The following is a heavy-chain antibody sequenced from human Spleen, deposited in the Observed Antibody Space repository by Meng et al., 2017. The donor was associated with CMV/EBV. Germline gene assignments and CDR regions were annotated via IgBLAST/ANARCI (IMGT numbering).Heavy chain of an antibody. V-gene: IGHV3-21*01. Sequence: MNWVRQDPGKGLEWVSSISSSSSYIYYADSVKGRFTISRDNAKNSLYLQMNSLRAEDTAVYYCARDRFPPWDFWSGYYVYYYYGMDVWGQGTTVTVSS. CDR3: ARDRFPPWDFWSGYYVYYYYGMDV. J-gene: IGHJ6*02. CDR2: ISSSSSYI. D-gene: IGHD3-3*01.